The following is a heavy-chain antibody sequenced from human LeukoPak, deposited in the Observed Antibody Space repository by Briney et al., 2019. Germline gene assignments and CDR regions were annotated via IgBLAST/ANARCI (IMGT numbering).Heavy chain of an antibody. D-gene: IGHD2-2*02. Sequence: EASVKVSCKASGYTFTNFGITWVRQAPGQGLEWMGWISVYNGNTNYAQNLQGRVTPTTDTSTSTAYMELRSLRSDDTALYYCARTCSSSSCYMVHWGQGTLVTVSS. CDR3: ARTCSSSSCYMVH. CDR2: ISVYNGNT. J-gene: IGHJ4*02. CDR1: GYTFTNFG. V-gene: IGHV1-18*01.